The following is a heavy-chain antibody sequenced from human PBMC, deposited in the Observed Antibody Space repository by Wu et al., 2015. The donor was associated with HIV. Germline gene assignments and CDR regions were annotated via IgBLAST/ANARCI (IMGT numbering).Heavy chain of an antibody. CDR1: GGTFSSYA. D-gene: IGHD2-2*02. CDR3: ARREGDSCSSTSCYRRCFLII. Sequence: QVQLVQSGAEVKKPGSSVKVSCKASGGTFSSYAISWVRQAPGQGLEWMGGIIPIFGTANYAQKFQGRVTITADESTSTAYMELSSLRSEDTAVYYCARREGDSCSSTSCYRRCFLIIWGQGDNGSPVSS. CDR2: IIPIFGTA. V-gene: IGHV1-69*12. J-gene: IGHJ3*02.